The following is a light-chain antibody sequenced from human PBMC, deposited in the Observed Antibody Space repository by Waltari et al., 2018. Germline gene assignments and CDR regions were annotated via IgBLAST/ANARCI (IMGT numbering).Light chain of an antibody. J-gene: IGKJ4*01. V-gene: IGKV1-5*03. CDR1: QRISGW. CDR2: KAS. Sequence: RVTITCRASQRISGWLAWYQQKPGKAPTLLIYKASTLESGVSSRFSGSGSGTEFTLTISSLQPDDLATYYCQQYDSYSLTFGGGTKVEIK. CDR3: QQYDSYSLT.